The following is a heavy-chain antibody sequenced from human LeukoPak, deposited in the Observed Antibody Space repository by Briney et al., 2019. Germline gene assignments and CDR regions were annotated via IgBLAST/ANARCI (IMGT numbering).Heavy chain of an antibody. V-gene: IGHV1-24*01. CDR1: VYTLTELS. CDR3: ATVLDTAKGRNAFDI. J-gene: IGHJ3*02. Sequence: ASVNVSCKVSVYTLTELSMHWVRQAPGKGLEWMGGFDPEDGETIYAQKFQGRVTITEDTSTDTAYMELGSLRSEDTAVSYCATVLDTAKGRNAFDIWGQGTMVTVSS. CDR2: FDPEDGET. D-gene: IGHD5-18*01.